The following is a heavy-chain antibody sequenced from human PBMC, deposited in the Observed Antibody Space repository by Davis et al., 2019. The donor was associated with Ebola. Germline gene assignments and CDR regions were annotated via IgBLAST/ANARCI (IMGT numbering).Heavy chain of an antibody. CDR1: GYTFTSYG. V-gene: IGHV1-18*01. CDR3: ARGITMIVVNNWFDP. J-gene: IGHJ5*02. D-gene: IGHD3-22*01. Sequence: AASVKVSCKASGYTFTSYGISWVXXXXSXXXXXXXXFSSYHRNTNYAQKLQGRVTMTTDTSTSTAYMELRSLRSDETAVYICARGITMIVVNNWFDPWGQGTLVTVSS. CDR2: FSSYHRNT.